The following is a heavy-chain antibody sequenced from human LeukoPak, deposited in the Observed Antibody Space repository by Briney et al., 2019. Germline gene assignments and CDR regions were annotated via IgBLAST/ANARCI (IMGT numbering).Heavy chain of an antibody. J-gene: IGHJ4*02. CDR2: ISSSGSTI. D-gene: IGHD2-2*01. CDR1: GFTFSSYE. Sequence: GGSLRLSCAASGFTFSSYEMNWVRQAPGKGLEWVSYISSSGSTIYYADSVKGRFTISRDNAKNSLYLQMNSLRAEDTAVYYCARGSRRHSCYYFDYWGQGTLVTVSS. V-gene: IGHV3-48*03. CDR3: ARGSRRHSCYYFDY.